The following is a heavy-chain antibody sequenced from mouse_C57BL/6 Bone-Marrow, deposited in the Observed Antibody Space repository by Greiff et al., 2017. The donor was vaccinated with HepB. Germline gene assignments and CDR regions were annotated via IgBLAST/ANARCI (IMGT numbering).Heavy chain of an antibody. CDR1: GYSITSGYY. V-gene: IGHV3-6*01. D-gene: IGHD1-1*01. J-gene: IGHJ4*01. CDR3: ARVVGNYAMDY. CDR2: ISYDGSN. Sequence: EVKLEESGPGLVKPSQSLSLTCSVTGYSITSGYYWNWIRQFPGNKLEWMCYISYDGSNNYNPSLKNRIPFTRDTSKNQFFLQLNSVTTEDTATYYCARVVGNYAMDYWGQGTSVTVSS.